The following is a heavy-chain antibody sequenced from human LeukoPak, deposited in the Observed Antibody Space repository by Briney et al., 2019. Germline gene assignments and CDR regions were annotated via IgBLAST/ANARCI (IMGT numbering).Heavy chain of an antibody. V-gene: IGHV4-39*07. Sequence: SETLSLTCTVSGDSSDNNGFYWGWIRQPPGKGLEWIGNIYYSGSTYYNPSLKSRVTTSVDTSKNQFSLKLSSVTGADTAVYYCARGTRGSDSSFDFWGQGTLVTVSS. D-gene: IGHD1-1*01. CDR2: IYYSGST. CDR3: ARGTRGSDSSFDF. J-gene: IGHJ4*02. CDR1: GDSSDNNGFY.